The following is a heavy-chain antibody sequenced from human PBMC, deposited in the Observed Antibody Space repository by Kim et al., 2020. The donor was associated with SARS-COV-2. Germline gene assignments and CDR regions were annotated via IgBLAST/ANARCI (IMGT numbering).Heavy chain of an antibody. V-gene: IGHV3-74*01. CDR1: GFTFSSFW. D-gene: IGHD2-8*01. CDR2: INSDGSST. Sequence: GGSLRLSCAVSGFTFSSFWMHWVRQTPGKGLEWVSRINSDGSSTYYADSVKGRFTISRDNSKNTLYLQMNSLRAEDTAVYYCGRVMVDADTLWGHGTLV. J-gene: IGHJ4*03. CDR3: GRVMVDADTL.